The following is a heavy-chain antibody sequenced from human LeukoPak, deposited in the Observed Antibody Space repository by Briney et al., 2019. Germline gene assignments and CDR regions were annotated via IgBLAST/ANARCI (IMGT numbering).Heavy chain of an antibody. CDR2: IYYSGST. CDR1: GGSISSYY. J-gene: IGHJ4*02. D-gene: IGHD5-24*01. CDR3: ARAGGEMATIFDY. V-gene: IGHV4-59*01. Sequence: SETLSLTCTVSGGSISSYYWSWIRQPPGKGLEWLGYIYYSGSTNYNPSLKSRVTISVDTSKNQFSLKLSSVTAADTAVYYCARAGGEMATIFDYWGQGTLVTVSS.